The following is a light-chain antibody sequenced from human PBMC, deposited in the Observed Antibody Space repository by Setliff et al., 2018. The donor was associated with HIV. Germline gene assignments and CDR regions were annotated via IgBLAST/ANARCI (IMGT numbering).Light chain of an antibody. CDR3: CSYAGSRTFYV. J-gene: IGLJ1*01. CDR1: SSDVGNYNL. CDR2: EVT. V-gene: IGLV2-23*02. Sequence: ALTQPASVSWSPGQSITFSCTGTSSDVGNYNLVSWYQHHPGKAPKLMLYEVTKRPSGISDRFSGSKSGDTASLTISGLQAEDEADYYCCSYAGSRTFYVFGTGTKV.